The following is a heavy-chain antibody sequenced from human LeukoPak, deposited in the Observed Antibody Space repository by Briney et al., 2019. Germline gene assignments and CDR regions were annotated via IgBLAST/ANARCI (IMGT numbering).Heavy chain of an antibody. J-gene: IGHJ4*02. Sequence: GGSLRLSCAASGFTFSSDWVSWVRHAPGEGLGWVANIKRDGSEKYYVDSVKGRFTISRDNAKNSLYLEMNSLRAEDTAVYYCATSLLWFGELIRQGFWGQGTLVTVSS. D-gene: IGHD3-10*01. V-gene: IGHV3-7*03. CDR3: ATSLLWFGELIRQGF. CDR1: GFTFSSDW. CDR2: IKRDGSEK.